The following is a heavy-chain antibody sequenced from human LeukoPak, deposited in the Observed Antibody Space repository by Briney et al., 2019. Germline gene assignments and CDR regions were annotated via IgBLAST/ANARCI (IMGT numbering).Heavy chain of an antibody. D-gene: IGHD4-11*01. CDR3: ARDGFPTVTTFDY. Sequence: ASVKVSCKASGGTFSSYTISWVRQAPGQGLASMGRIIPILGIANYAQKFQGRVTITADKSTSTAYMELSSLRSEDTAVYYCARDGFPTVTTFDYWGQGTLVTVSS. J-gene: IGHJ4*02. CDR1: GGTFSSYT. V-gene: IGHV1-69*04. CDR2: IIPILGIA.